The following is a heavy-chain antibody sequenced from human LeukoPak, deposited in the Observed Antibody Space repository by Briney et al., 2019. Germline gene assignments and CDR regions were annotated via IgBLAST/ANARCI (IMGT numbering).Heavy chain of an antibody. Sequence: SQTLSLTCTVSSGSITSGGISWSWIRQPPGKGLEWLGNIFDNENTVYNPSLRSRLTISLGTSKSQFSLKLTSVTAADTAIYYCARVTLTTTARAFDIWGQGTMVTVSS. J-gene: IGHJ3*02. CDR1: SGSITSGGIS. CDR3: ARVTLTTTARAFDI. V-gene: IGHV4-30-4*07. D-gene: IGHD1-14*01. CDR2: IFDNENT.